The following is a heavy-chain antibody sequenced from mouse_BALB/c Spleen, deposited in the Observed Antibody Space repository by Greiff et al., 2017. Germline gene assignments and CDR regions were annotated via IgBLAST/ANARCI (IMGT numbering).Heavy chain of an antibody. V-gene: IGHV2-9*02. D-gene: IGHD1-1*01. Sequence: QVQLKESGPGLVAPSQSLSITCTVSGFSLTSYGVHWVRQPPGKGLEWLGVIWAGGSTNYNSALMSRLSISKDNSKSQVFLKMNSLQTDDTAMYYCARDLDYYGSSHWYFDVWGAGTTVTVSS. CDR3: ARDLDYYGSSHWYFDV. J-gene: IGHJ1*01. CDR1: GFSLTSYG. CDR2: IWAGGST.